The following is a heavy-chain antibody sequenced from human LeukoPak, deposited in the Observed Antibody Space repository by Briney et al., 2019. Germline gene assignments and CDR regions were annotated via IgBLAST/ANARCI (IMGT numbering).Heavy chain of an antibody. D-gene: IGHD3-10*01. CDR2: IIPIFGTA. CDR3: ARVYGSGSYYYFDY. V-gene: IGHV1-69*06. Sequence: GASVKVSCKASGGTFSSYAISWVRQAPGQGLEWMGGIIPIFGTANYAQKFQGRVTITADKSTSTAYMELSSLKSEDTAVYYCARVYGSGSYYYFDYWGQGTLVTVSS. J-gene: IGHJ4*02. CDR1: GGTFSSYA.